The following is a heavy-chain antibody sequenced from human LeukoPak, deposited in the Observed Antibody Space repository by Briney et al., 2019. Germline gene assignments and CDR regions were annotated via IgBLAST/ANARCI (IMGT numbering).Heavy chain of an antibody. D-gene: IGHD3-3*01. CDR3: ARDSRYDFWSEAWFDP. J-gene: IGHJ5*02. Sequence: GGSLRLSCAASGFTFSSYSMNWVRQAPGKGLEWVSSISSSSSYIYYADSVKGRFTISRDNAKNSLYLQMNSLRAEDTAVYYCARDSRYDFWSEAWFDPWGQGTLVTVSS. CDR1: GFTFSSYS. V-gene: IGHV3-21*01. CDR2: ISSSSSYI.